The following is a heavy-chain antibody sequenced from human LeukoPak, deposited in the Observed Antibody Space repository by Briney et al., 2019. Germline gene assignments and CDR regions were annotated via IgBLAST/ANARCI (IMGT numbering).Heavy chain of an antibody. CDR2: IYYSGST. D-gene: IGHD3-22*01. CDR3: AREDSSGYIRYWYFDL. Sequence: PSETLSLTCTVSGGSISSNNFYGGLIRQPPGKGLEWIGSIYYSGSTNYNPSLKSRVTISVDTSKNQFSLKLSSVSAADTAVYYCAREDSSGYIRYWYFDLWGRGTLVTVSS. V-gene: IGHV4-39*07. CDR1: GGSISSNNFY. J-gene: IGHJ2*01.